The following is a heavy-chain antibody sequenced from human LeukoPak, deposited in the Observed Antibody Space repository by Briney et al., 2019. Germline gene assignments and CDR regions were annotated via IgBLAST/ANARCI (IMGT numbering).Heavy chain of an antibody. CDR3: ARDRGGDFWSGYTDAFDI. CDR2: IYTSGST. D-gene: IGHD3-3*01. V-gene: IGHV4-4*07. Sequence: SETLSLTCTVSGGSISSYYWSWIRQPAGKGLEWIGRIYTSGSTNYNPSLKSRVTISVDTSKNQFSLKLSSVTAADTAVYYCARDRGGDFWSGYTDAFDIWGQGTMVTVSS. CDR1: GGSISSYY. J-gene: IGHJ3*02.